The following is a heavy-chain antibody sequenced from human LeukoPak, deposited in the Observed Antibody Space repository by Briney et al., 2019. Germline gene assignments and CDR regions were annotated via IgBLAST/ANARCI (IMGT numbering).Heavy chain of an antibody. J-gene: IGHJ4*02. Sequence: GGSLRLSCAASGFSFSSYSIHWVRQAPGKGLEWVALISYDGSKKYYADSVKGRFTISRDNSKNTLYLQMNTLKSEDTAVYYCAKEVTFGGVIAYFDYWGQGTLVTVSS. CDR2: ISYDGSKK. V-gene: IGHV3-30*04. CDR1: GFSFSSYS. D-gene: IGHD3-16*02. CDR3: AKEVTFGGVIAYFDY.